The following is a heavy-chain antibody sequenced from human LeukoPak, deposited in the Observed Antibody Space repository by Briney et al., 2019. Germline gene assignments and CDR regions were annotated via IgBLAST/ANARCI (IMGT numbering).Heavy chain of an antibody. CDR1: GFTFTTYG. Sequence: GSLRLSCAASGFTFTTYGMHWVRQAPGKGLEWVALIWHDGSSEYYAESVKGRFSISRDTSKNTVYLQMNSLRAEDTAMYHCARDRLSSSQNNYIDYWGQGTLVTVSP. D-gene: IGHD6-13*01. CDR2: IWHDGSSE. V-gene: IGHV3-33*01. CDR3: ARDRLSSSQNNYIDY. J-gene: IGHJ4*02.